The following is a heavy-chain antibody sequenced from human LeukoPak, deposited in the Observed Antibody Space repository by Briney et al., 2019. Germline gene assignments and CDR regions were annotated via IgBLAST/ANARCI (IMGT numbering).Heavy chain of an antibody. CDR1: GFTFSSYS. D-gene: IGHD3-22*01. CDR3: ARDVGDTSRYYYFDF. CDR2: VSSSSGYM. V-gene: IGHV3-21*01. J-gene: IGHJ4*02. Sequence: GGSLRLSCAASGFTFSSYSMNWVRQAPGKGLEWVSSVSSSSGYMYYADSVKGRFTISRDNAKKSVYLQMSSLTAEDTAVYYCARDVGDTSRYYYFDFWGQGTLVTVSS.